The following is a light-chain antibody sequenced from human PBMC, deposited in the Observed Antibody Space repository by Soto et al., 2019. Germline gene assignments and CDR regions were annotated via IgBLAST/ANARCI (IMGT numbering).Light chain of an antibody. V-gene: IGKV3-20*01. Sequence: EIVLTQSPGTLSLSAGEGATLSCRANESVYSNYLAWYQQKPGQAPRLLIFGASNKATGIPDRFTGSGFATDFTLSISRLEPDDFAMYYCQKYGSSPLTFGGGTNVEIK. CDR3: QKYGSSPLT. CDR2: GAS. CDR1: ESVYSNY. J-gene: IGKJ4*01.